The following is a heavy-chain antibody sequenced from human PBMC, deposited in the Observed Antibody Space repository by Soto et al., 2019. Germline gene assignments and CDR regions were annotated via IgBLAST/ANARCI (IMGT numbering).Heavy chain of an antibody. J-gene: IGHJ4*02. CDR3: ARGSEYQLPPYYFDY. CDR2: IIPIFGTA. V-gene: IGHV1-69*13. D-gene: IGHD2-2*01. CDR1: GYTFTSYA. Sequence: GASVKVSCKASGYTFTSYAISWVRQAPGQGLEWMGGIIPIFGTANYAQKFQGRVTITADESTSTAYMELSSLRSEDTAVYYCARGSEYQLPPYYFDYWGQGTLVTVSS.